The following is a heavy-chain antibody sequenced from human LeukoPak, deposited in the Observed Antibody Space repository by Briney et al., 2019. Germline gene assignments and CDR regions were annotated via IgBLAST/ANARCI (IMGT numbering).Heavy chain of an antibody. V-gene: IGHV1-18*01. Sequence: GASVKVSFKASGYTFNTYGISWVRQAPGQGLEWMGWISTHNGDTNEAQTLQGRVTMTTDTSTSTAYMELRCLRSDDTAVYYCVRDRYCRSGSCSDCFAPSGQGTLVIVSS. CDR3: VRDRYCRSGSCSDCFAP. J-gene: IGHJ5*02. CDR1: GYTFNTYG. CDR2: ISTHNGDT. D-gene: IGHD2-15*01.